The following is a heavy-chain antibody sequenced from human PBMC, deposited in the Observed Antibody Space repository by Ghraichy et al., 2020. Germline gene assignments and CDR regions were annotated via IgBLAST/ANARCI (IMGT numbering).Heavy chain of an antibody. CDR3: ARHSSGRYDAFDI. V-gene: IGHV4-59*01. D-gene: IGHD6-19*01. CDR1: GGPISSYY. J-gene: IGHJ3*02. CDR2: IYYSGST. Sequence: SETLSLTCTVSGGPISSYYWSWIRQPPGKGLEWIGYIYYSGSTNYNPSLKSRVTISVDTSKNQFSLKLSSVTAADTAVYYCARHSSGRYDAFDIWGQGTMVTVSS.